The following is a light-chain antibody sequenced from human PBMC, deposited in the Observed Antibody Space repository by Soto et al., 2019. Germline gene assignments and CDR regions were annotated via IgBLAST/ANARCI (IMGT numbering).Light chain of an antibody. CDR1: SSNIGSNT. V-gene: IGLV1-44*01. CDR3: ATWDDSLTAFYV. J-gene: IGLJ1*01. Sequence: QAVVTQPPSVSGTPGQRVAISCSGSSSNIGSNTVNWYQQLPGTAPKLLIYGNSQRPSGVPDRFSGSKSGTSASLAISGLQSEDEADYYCATWDDSLTAFYVFGTGTKVTVL. CDR2: GNS.